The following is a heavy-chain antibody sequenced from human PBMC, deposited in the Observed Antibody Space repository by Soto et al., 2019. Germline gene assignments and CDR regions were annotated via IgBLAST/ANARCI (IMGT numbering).Heavy chain of an antibody. D-gene: IGHD4-17*01. V-gene: IGHV3-9*01. CDR2: INWNSGFV. J-gene: IGHJ4*02. CDR3: AKDMGYGDFSLVAGFDY. Sequence: EVHLVESGGGLVQPGRSLRLSCAASGFTFNDYAMHWVRQAPGKGLEWVSGINWNSGFVVYADAVKGRFTVSRDNARNSLYLQMNSLRAEDTALYFCAKDMGYGDFSLVAGFDYWCLGTLVTVSS. CDR1: GFTFNDYA.